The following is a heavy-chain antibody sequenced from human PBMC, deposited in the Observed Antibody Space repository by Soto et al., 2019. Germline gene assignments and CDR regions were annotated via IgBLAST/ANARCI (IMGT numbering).Heavy chain of an antibody. J-gene: IGHJ3*02. CDR3: AREVAGDAFDI. Sequence: QVQLVESGGGVVQPGRSLRLSCAASGFTFSSYAMHWVRQAPGKGLEWVAVISYDGSNKYYADSVKGRFTISRDNSKNTLYLQMNSLRAEDTAVDYCAREVAGDAFDIWGQGTMVTVSS. CDR1: GFTFSSYA. D-gene: IGHD6-19*01. CDR2: ISYDGSNK. V-gene: IGHV3-30-3*01.